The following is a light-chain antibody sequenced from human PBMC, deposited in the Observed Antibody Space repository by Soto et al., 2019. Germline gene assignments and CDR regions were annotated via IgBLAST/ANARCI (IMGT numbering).Light chain of an antibody. Sequence: QSALTQPASVSGSPGQSITISCTGTSSDVGGYNYVSWYQQHPGKAPKLMIYEFSNRPSGISSRFSGSKSGNTASLTISGLQAEDEADYYCSSRTSSISYVFGTGTKVTVL. CDR2: EFS. J-gene: IGLJ1*01. CDR1: SSDVGGYNY. V-gene: IGLV2-14*01. CDR3: SSRTSSISYV.